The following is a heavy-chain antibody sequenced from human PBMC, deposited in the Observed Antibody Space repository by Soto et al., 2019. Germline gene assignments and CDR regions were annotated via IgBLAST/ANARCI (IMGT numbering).Heavy chain of an antibody. J-gene: IGHJ6*02. CDR3: ARYWVPDAPRGGVDYYYGIDV. V-gene: IGHV4-59*01. CDR2: IYYSGST. Sequence: PSETLSLTCTVSGVSISSYYWSWIRQPPGKGLEWIGYIYYSGSTNYKPYQKSRVTISVDTSKNKFSLKLSSVTAADTAVYYCARYWVPDAPRGGVDYYYGIDVWGQGTPVTVSS. CDR1: GVSISSYY. D-gene: IGHD2-2*01.